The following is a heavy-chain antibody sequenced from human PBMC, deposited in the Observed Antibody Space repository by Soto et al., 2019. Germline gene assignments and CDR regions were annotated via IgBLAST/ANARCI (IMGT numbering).Heavy chain of an antibody. CDR1: GYTFTSYG. D-gene: IGHD6-6*01. CDR3: ARDLTRQLVFSYNYYYGMDV. Sequence: GASVKVSCKASGYTFTSYGISWVRQAPGQGLEWMGWISAYNGNTNYAQKLQGRVTMTTDTSTSTAYMELRSLRSDDTAVYYCARDLTRQLVFSYNYYYGMDVWGQGTTVTVSS. J-gene: IGHJ6*02. CDR2: ISAYNGNT. V-gene: IGHV1-18*04.